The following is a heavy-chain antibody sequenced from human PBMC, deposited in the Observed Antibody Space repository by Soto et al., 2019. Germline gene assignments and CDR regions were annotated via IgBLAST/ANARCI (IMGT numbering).Heavy chain of an antibody. D-gene: IGHD1-26*01. CDR3: ARASGSYYLSWFDP. J-gene: IGHJ5*02. CDR2: ISAYNGNT. Sequence: ASVKVSCKTSGYTFTNFGLSWLRQAPGQGLEWMGWISAYNGNTNYAQNFQGRVTMTTDTSTSTAYMELRSLRSDDTAVYYCARASGSYYLSWFDPWGQGTLVTVSS. CDR1: GYTFTNFG. V-gene: IGHV1-18*01.